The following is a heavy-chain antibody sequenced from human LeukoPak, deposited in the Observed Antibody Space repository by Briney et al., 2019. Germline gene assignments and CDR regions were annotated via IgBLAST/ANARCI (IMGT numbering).Heavy chain of an antibody. Sequence: GGSLRLSCAASGFTFSSYAMHWVRQAPGKGLEWVAVISYDGSNKYYADSVKGRFTISRDNSKNTLYLQMNSLRAEDTAVYYCAGAEAAAGTGWFDPWGQGTLVTVSS. CDR2: ISYDGSNK. J-gene: IGHJ5*02. V-gene: IGHV3-30*04. CDR3: AGAEAAAGTGWFDP. D-gene: IGHD6-13*01. CDR1: GFTFSSYA.